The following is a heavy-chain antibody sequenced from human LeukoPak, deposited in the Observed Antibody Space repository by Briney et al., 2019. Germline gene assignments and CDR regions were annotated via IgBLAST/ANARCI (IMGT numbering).Heavy chain of an antibody. D-gene: IGHD6-13*01. CDR2: IYPGDSDT. CDR1: GYSFTSYW. V-gene: IGHV5-51*01. CDR3: AREDPAIAAAGTGLCHH. Sequence: GESLKISCNGSGYSFTSYWIGWVRQLPGKGLEWMGIIYPGDSDTRYSPSFQGQVTISADKSITTAYLQWSSQKSSDSGMFYCAREDPAIAAAGTGLCHHWGQGTLVSVSS. J-gene: IGHJ5*02.